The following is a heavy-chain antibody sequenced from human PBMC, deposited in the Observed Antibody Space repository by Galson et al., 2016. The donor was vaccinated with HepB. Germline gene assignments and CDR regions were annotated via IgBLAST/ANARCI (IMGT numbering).Heavy chain of an antibody. Sequence: SLRLSCATSGLTFSNYAMTWVRQAPGKGLEWVSAVSGNGVGTYYSSSVKGRFTISRDNSKNALYLQLDSVRADDTAVYYCASKAGARTTRGLDNWGQGSLVTVSS. CDR2: VSGNGVGT. V-gene: IGHV3-23*01. J-gene: IGHJ4*02. D-gene: IGHD2-8*02. CDR3: ASKAGARTTRGLDN. CDR1: GLTFSNYA.